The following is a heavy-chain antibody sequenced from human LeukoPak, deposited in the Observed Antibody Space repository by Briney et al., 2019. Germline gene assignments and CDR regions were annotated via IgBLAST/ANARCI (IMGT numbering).Heavy chain of an antibody. CDR3: STALNS. V-gene: IGHV3-7*01. CDR1: GFTFSTSW. D-gene: IGHD2-15*01. Sequence: GGSLRLSCAASGFTFSTSWMDWVRQAPGKGLEWVANIKQDGSERYYVDSVKGRFTISRDNAENSLYLQMDSLRAEDTAVYYCSTALNSWGRGTLVTVSS. J-gene: IGHJ4*02. CDR2: IKQDGSER.